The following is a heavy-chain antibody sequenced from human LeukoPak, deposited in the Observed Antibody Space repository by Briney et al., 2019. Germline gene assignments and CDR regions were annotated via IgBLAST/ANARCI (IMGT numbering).Heavy chain of an antibody. Sequence: NPSGTLSLTCAVSGGSISSSNWWSWVRQPPGKGLEWIGEIYHSGSTNYNPSLKSRVTISVDKSKNQFSLKLSSVTAADTAVYYCARERTENIVVVVAAQSLDAFDIWGQGTMVTVSS. CDR3: ARERTENIVVVVAAQSLDAFDI. CDR1: GGSISSSNW. V-gene: IGHV4-4*02. J-gene: IGHJ3*02. D-gene: IGHD2-15*01. CDR2: IYHSGST.